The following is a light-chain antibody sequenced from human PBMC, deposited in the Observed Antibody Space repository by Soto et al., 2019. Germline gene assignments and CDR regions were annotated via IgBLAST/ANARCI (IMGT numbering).Light chain of an antibody. CDR3: QQYNNWPPWT. V-gene: IGKV3-15*01. Sequence: EIVMTQSPATLSVSPGERATLSCRASQSVSSNLAWYQQKPGQAPRLLMYGASTRATGIPARFSGSGSGTEFTLTISSLQSEDFAVYYCQQYNNWPPWTFDQGTKVDIK. CDR1: QSVSSN. J-gene: IGKJ1*01. CDR2: GAS.